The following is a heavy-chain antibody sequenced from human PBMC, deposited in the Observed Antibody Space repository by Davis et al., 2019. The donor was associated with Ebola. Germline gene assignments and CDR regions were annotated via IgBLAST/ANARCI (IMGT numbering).Heavy chain of an antibody. V-gene: IGHV3-23*01. CDR2: ISGSGGST. Sequence: GESLKISCAASGFTFSTYAMRWVRQAPGKGLEWVSAISGSGGSTYYADSVKGRFTISRDNSKNTLYLQMNSLRAEDTAMYYCVTENWYRFESWGQGTLVTVSS. J-gene: IGHJ4*02. D-gene: IGHD1/OR15-1a*01. CDR3: VTENWYRFES. CDR1: GFTFSTYA.